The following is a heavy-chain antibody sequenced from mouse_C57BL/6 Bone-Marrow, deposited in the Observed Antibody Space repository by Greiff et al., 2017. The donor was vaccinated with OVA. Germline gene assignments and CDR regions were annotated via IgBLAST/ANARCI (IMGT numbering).Heavy chain of an antibody. CDR3: ASTGLRRHYYAMDY. D-gene: IGHD2-4*01. CDR1: GYTFTSYW. V-gene: IGHV1-59*01. CDR2: IDPSDSYT. J-gene: IGHJ4*01. Sequence: QVQLQQPGAELVRPGTSVKLSCKASGYTFTSYWMHWVKQRPGQGLEWIGVIDPSDSYTNYNQKFKGKATLTVDTSSSTAYMQLSSLTSEDSAVYYCASTGLRRHYYAMDYWGQGTSVTVSS.